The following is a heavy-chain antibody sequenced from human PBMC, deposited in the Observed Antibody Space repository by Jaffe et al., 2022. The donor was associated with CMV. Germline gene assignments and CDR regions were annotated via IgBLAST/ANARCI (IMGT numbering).Heavy chain of an antibody. CDR3: TTSYDSSGYYYGRSVY. Sequence: EVQLVESGGGLVKPGGSLRLSCAASGFTFSNAWMSWVRQAPGKGLEWVGRIKSKTDGGTTDYAAPVKGRFTISRDDSKNTLYLQMNSLKTEDTAVYYCTTSYDSSGYYYGRSVYWGQGTLVTVSS. V-gene: IGHV3-15*01. CDR1: GFTFSNAW. D-gene: IGHD3-22*01. J-gene: IGHJ4*02. CDR2: IKSKTDGGTT.